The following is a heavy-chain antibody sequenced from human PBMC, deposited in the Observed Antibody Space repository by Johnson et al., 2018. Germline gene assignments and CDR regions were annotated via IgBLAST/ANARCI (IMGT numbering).Heavy chain of an antibody. D-gene: IGHD4-11*01. CDR1: GDSFKRYW. J-gene: IGHJ6*03. CDR2: IYPGDSDT. V-gene: IGHV5-51*03. CDR3: ARVAYSKKAYYYYMDV. Sequence: VQLQESGAEVKKTGESLKISCKGSGDSFKRYWIGWVRQMPGKGLEWMGIIYPGDSDTRFSPSFQGQVTISAAMSISTAYLQWSSLKASDSAIYYCARVAYSKKAYYYYMDVWGQGTTVTVSS.